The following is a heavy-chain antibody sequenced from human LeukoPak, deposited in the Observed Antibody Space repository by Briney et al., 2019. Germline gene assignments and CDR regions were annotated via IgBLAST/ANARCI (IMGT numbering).Heavy chain of an antibody. D-gene: IGHD2-15*01. Sequence: SETLSLTCTVSGDSISSTTYNWGWIRQPPGKGLEWIGSIYYTGITYYNPSLKSRVTMSVDTSENQFSLNLNSVTAADTAVYYCARGFRYCSGGSCYPGVNWFDPWGQGTLVTVSS. CDR1: GDSISSTTYN. CDR2: IYYTGIT. CDR3: ARGFRYCSGGSCYPGVNWFDP. J-gene: IGHJ5*02. V-gene: IGHV4-39*01.